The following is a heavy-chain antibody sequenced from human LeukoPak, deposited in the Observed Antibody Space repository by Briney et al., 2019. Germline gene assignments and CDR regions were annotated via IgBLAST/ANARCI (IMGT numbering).Heavy chain of an antibody. J-gene: IGHJ4*02. CDR2: ISSSSSTI. V-gene: IGHV3-48*01. D-gene: IGHD3-3*01. CDR1: GFTFSSYS. Sequence: GGSLRLSCAASGFTFSSYSMIWVRQAPGKGLEWVSYISSSSSTIYYADSVKGRFTISRDNAKNSLYLQMNSLRAEDTAVYYCARGPRGLGVVIVTFDYWGQGTLVTVSS. CDR3: ARGPRGLGVVIVTFDY.